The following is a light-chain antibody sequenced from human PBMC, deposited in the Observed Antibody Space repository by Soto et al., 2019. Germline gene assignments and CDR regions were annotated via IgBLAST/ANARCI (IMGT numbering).Light chain of an antibody. CDR1: SPNIGSNY. J-gene: IGLJ2*01. CDR3: AAWDDNLRSVV. Sequence: QSVLTQAPSASGAPGQRVFISCSGSSPNIGSNYVYWYQQFLGTAPKLLILRNNQRPSGVPDRFSASKSGTSASLAISGLRSEDEADYHCAAWDDNLRSVVFGGGTKLTVL. CDR2: RNN. V-gene: IGLV1-47*01.